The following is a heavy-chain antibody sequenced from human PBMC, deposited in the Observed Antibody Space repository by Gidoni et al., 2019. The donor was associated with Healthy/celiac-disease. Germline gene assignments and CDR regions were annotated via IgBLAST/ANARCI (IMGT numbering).Heavy chain of an antibody. D-gene: IGHD1-26*01. CDR2: IYYSWST. J-gene: IGHJ6*02. V-gene: IGHV4-61*01. CDR3: ARESVSYDNYYYYYGMDV. Sequence: QVQLQESGPGLVKPSETLSLTCTVSDVSVSSGSYYWSWIRQPPGKGLECIGYIYYSWSTNYNPSLKSLVTISVDTSKNQFSLKLSSVTAADTAVYYCARESVSYDNYYYYYGMDVWGQGTTVTVAS. CDR1: DVSVSSGSYY.